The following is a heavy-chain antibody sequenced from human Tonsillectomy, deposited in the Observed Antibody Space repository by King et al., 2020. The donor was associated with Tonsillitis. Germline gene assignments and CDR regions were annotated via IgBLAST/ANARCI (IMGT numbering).Heavy chain of an antibody. Sequence: VQLVESGGGVVQPGRSLRLSCAASGFTFSTYGIHWVRQAPGKGLEWLALISYDGSNKYYADSVKGRFTISRDNSRNTLYLQMNSLRAEDTAVYYCARGGTFYDILTSSHGMDVWGQGTTVTVSS. CDR1: GFTFSTYG. D-gene: IGHD3-9*01. V-gene: IGHV3-33*05. J-gene: IGHJ6*02. CDR2: ISYDGSNK. CDR3: ARGGTFYDILTSSHGMDV.